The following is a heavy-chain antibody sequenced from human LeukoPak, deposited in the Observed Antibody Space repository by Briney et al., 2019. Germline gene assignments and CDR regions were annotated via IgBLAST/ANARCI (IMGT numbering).Heavy chain of an antibody. D-gene: IGHD2-8*01. Sequence: GGSLRLSCAASGFTFSSYWMSWVRQAPGKGLEWVANIKQDGSEKYYVDSVKGRFTISRDNAKNSLYLQMNSLRAEDTAVYYCAGSIGYCPNAVCAEGLGYWGQGTLVTVSS. CDR3: AGSIGYCPNAVCAEGLGY. J-gene: IGHJ4*02. CDR2: IKQDGSEK. CDR1: GFTFSSYW. V-gene: IGHV3-7*01.